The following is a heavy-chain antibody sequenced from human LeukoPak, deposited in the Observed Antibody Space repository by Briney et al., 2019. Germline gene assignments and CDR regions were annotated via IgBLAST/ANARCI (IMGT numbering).Heavy chain of an antibody. CDR2: IYSDNT. J-gene: IGHJ4*02. V-gene: IGHV3-53*01. CDR1: GFTVSSNS. CDR3: ARRAGAYSHPYDY. Sequence: PGGSLRLSCTVSGFTVSSNSMSWVRQAPGKGLEWVSFIYSDNTHYSDSVKGRFTISRDNSKNTLYLQVNSLRVEDTAVYFCARRAGAYSHPYDYWGQGTLVTVSS. D-gene: IGHD4/OR15-4a*01.